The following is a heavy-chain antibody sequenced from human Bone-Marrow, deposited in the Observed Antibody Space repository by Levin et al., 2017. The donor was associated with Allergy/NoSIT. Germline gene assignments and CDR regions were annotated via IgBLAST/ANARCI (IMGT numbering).Heavy chain of an antibody. CDR2: IYSSGST. CDR1: GGSIRGYY. CDR3: ARGLYNYYGLDV. Sequence: SETLSLTCTVSGGSIRGYYWSWIQQPPGKGLQWIGYIYSSGSTTYNPSLKSRVTISVDTSKNQFSLRLSSVTAADTAVYYCARGLYNYYGLDVWGQGTTVTVSS. J-gene: IGHJ6*02. V-gene: IGHV4-59*01.